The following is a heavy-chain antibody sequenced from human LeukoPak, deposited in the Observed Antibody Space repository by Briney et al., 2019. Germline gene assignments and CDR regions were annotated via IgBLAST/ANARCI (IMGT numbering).Heavy chain of an antibody. CDR3: AREGCSGASCYKWGYYYYYGMDV. J-gene: IGHJ6*02. Sequence: ASVNVSCKASGYTFTSYDINWVRQSTGQGLEWRRWMKPNSSNTGYAQKFQGRVTMTRNTSISTAYMGLSSLRSEDTAVSYCAREGCSGASCYKWGYYYYYGMDVWGQGTTVTVSS. D-gene: IGHD2-15*01. CDR2: MKPNSSNT. CDR1: GYTFTSYD. V-gene: IGHV1-8*01.